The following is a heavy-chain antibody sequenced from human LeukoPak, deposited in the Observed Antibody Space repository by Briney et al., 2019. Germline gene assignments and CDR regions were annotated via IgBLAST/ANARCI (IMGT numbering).Heavy chain of an antibody. D-gene: IGHD1/OR15-1a*01. CDR1: GYRFSRYW. CDR3: ARDNEHIDQDLDF. V-gene: IGHV3-74*01. CDR2: IDSDGIDT. Sequence: GGSLRLSCGGSGYRFSRYWMHWVRQAPGTGLEWVSRIDSDGIDTRYADAVKGRFTISRDNAKNTLYLQMDSLRAEDTAVYYCARDNEHIDQDLDFRGRGTLVTVSS. J-gene: IGHJ2*01.